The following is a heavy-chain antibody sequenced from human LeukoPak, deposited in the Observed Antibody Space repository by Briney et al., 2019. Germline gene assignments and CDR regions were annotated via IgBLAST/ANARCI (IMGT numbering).Heavy chain of an antibody. V-gene: IGHV4-59*08. Sequence: SETLSLTCTVSGGSMSPYYWSWIRQPPGKGLEWIGYIYYSGSTNYNPSLKSRVTISVDTSKNQFSLKLSSVTAADTAVYYCARLAPRYDSSGIDYWGQGTLVTVSS. CDR1: GGSMSPYY. D-gene: IGHD3-22*01. CDR2: IYYSGST. CDR3: ARLAPRYDSSGIDY. J-gene: IGHJ4*02.